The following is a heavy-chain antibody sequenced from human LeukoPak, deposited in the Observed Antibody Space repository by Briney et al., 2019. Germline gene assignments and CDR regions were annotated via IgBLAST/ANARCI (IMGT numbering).Heavy chain of an antibody. V-gene: IGHV3-7*01. D-gene: IGHD3-22*01. CDR2: IKQDGSEK. J-gene: IGHJ4*02. CDR3: ARPYYHDSSGYLDY. Sequence: PGGSLRLSCAASGFTFSSYWMSWVRQAPGKGLEWGANIKQDGSEKYYVDSVKGRFTISRDNAKNSLYLQMNSLRAEDTAVYYCARPYYHDSSGYLDYWGQGTLVTVSS. CDR1: GFTFSSYW.